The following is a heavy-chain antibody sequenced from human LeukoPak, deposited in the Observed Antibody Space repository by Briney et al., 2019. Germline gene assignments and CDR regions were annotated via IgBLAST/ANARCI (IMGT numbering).Heavy chain of an antibody. CDR1: GFTFSSYG. D-gene: IGHD4-17*01. J-gene: IGHJ2*01. Sequence: GGSLRLSCAASGFTFSSYGMHWVRQAPGKGLEWVAVISYDGSNKYYADSVKGRFTISRDNSKNTLYLQMNSLRAEDTAVYYCAKEAVTTDYWYFDLWGRGTLVTVSS. V-gene: IGHV3-30*18. CDR3: AKEAVTTDYWYFDL. CDR2: ISYDGSNK.